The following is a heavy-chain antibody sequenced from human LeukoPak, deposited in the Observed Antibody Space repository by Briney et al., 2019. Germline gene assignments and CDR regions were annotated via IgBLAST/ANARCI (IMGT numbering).Heavy chain of an antibody. CDR1: GFTFSSYW. J-gene: IGHJ4*02. V-gene: IGHV3-7*01. Sequence: PGGSLRLSCAASGFTFSSYWMSWVRQAPGKGLEWVANIKQDGSEKNYVDSVKGRFTISRDNAKNSLYLQMNSLRAEDTAVYYCARVQGGRGRYFDYWGQGTLVTVSS. D-gene: IGHD3-10*01. CDR3: ARVQGGRGRYFDY. CDR2: IKQDGSEK.